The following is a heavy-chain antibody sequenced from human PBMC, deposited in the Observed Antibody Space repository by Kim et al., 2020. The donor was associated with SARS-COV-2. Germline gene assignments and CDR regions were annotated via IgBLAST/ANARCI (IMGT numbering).Heavy chain of an antibody. CDR3: ARDLLPNYYASGNIDY. Sequence: GGSLRLSCAVSGFRSSSYSMNWVRQAPGKGLEWVSSIISDNYIYYADSVKGRFTISRDSAKNSLYLQMNSLRAEDTALYYCARDLLPNYYASGNIDYWGQGTLVTVSS. J-gene: IGHJ4*02. CDR1: GFRSSSYS. CDR2: IISDNYI. D-gene: IGHD3-10*01. V-gene: IGHV3-21*01.